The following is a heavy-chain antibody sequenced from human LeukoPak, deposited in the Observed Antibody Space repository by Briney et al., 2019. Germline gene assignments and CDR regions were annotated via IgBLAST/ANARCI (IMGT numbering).Heavy chain of an antibody. CDR3: AKQSAGSAAWYSLHYDF. CDR1: GFTFSSYA. D-gene: IGHD6-13*01. J-gene: IGHJ4*02. V-gene: IGHV3-23*01. Sequence: PGGSLRLSCAASGFTFSSYAMSWVRQAPGKGLEWVSSISSSSSYIYYADSVKGRFTISRDNSKDTLYLQMNGLRAEDTAVYFCAKQSAGSAAWYSLHYDFWGQGTLVTVSS. CDR2: ISSSSSYI.